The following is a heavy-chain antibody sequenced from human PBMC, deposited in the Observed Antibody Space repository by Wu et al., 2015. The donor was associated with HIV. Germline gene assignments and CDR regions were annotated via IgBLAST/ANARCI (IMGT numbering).Heavy chain of an antibody. CDR1: GYTFTGYY. V-gene: IGHV1-2*02. CDR2: INPNSGGT. D-gene: IGHD5-12*01. CDR3: ARVPPSSAEGASFRYR. J-gene: IGHJ3*01. Sequence: QVQLVQSGAEVKKPGASVKVSCKASGYTFTGYYMHWVRQAPGQGLEWMGWINPNSGGTNYAQKFQGRVTMTRDTSISTAYMELSRLRSDDTAVYYCARVPPSSAEGASFRYRGGQGTMVDRLF.